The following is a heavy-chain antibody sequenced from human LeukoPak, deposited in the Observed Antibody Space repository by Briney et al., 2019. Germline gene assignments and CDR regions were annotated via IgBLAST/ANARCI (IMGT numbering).Heavy chain of an antibody. CDR1: GFTFSSSS. V-gene: IGHV3-21*01. D-gene: IGHD4-17*01. Sequence: GGSLRLSCAASGFTFSSSSINWVRRAPGKGLEWVSSISSSSTYISYANSVEGRFTISRDNAKNSLYLQMNSLRTEDTAVYYCARERVDYGDWSRYYHYGMDVWGQGTTVAVTS. CDR3: ARERVDYGDWSRYYHYGMDV. CDR2: ISSSSTYI. J-gene: IGHJ6*02.